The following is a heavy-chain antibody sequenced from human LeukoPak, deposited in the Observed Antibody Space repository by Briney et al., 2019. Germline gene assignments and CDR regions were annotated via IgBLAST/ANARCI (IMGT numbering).Heavy chain of an antibody. J-gene: IGHJ5*02. D-gene: IGHD2-15*01. CDR2: INPNSGGT. Sequence: GASVKVPCKASGYTFTGYYMHWVRQAPGQGLEWMGWINPNSGGTNYAQKFQGRVTMTRDTSISTAYMELSRLRSDDTAVYYCAKMPHHCSGGSCYSGWFDPWGQGTLVTVSS. V-gene: IGHV1-2*02. CDR1: GYTFTGYY. CDR3: AKMPHHCSGGSCYSGWFDP.